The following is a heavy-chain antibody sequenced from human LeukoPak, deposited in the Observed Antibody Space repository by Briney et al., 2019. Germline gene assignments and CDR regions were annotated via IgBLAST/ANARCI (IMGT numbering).Heavy chain of an antibody. Sequence: ASVKVSCKASGYTFTSNGISWVRQAPGQGLEWMGWISAYNGHTNYAQKLQGRVTMTTDTSTSTAYMELRSLRSDDTAVYYCAVLGNYYDSSGYYLAYWGQGTLVTVSS. V-gene: IGHV1-18*01. J-gene: IGHJ4*02. CDR2: ISAYNGHT. CDR1: GYTFTSNG. D-gene: IGHD3-22*01. CDR3: AVLGNYYDSSGYYLAY.